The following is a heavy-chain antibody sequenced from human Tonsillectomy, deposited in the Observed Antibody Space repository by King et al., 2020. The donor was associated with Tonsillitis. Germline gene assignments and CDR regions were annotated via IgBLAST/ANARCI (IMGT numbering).Heavy chain of an antibody. Sequence: QLVQSGAEVKKTGASVNVSCKASGYTFTGDYIHWVRQAPGQGLEWMGSINPNSGGTNYAQKCQGRVTMTRDTSINTAYMDLSRPISDDTAVYYCARGRIEAPGTVYYYHAMDVWGQGTTVTVYS. CDR2: INPNSGGT. CDR3: ARGRIEAPGTVYYYHAMDV. J-gene: IGHJ6*02. D-gene: IGHD6-13*01. CDR1: GYTFTGDY. V-gene: IGHV1-2*02.